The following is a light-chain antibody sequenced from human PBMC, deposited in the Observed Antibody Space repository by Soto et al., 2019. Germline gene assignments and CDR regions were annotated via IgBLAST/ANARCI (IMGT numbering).Light chain of an antibody. CDR1: QSVSSCY. CDR3: QQYGSSPYT. CDR2: DAS. V-gene: IGKV3-20*01. Sequence: EIVLTQSPGTLSLSPGERATLSCRASQSVSSCYLAWYQQKPGQAPRLLIYDASSRATGIPDRFSGSGSGTAFTLTIRRLEPEDFAVYYCQQYGSSPYTFGQGTKLEIK. J-gene: IGKJ2*01.